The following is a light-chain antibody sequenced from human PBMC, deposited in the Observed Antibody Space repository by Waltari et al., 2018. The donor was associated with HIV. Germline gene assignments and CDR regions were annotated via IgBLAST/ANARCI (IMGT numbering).Light chain of an antibody. CDR1: SSNVGSTT. CDR2: NTD. J-gene: IGLJ1*01. V-gene: IGLV1-44*01. CDR3: AVWDDSLNAYV. Sequence: QSVLTQPPSSSGTPGQRLTISCSGNSSNVGSTTVTWYQHLPGAAPKLLILNTDERPSGVPDRFSGSKSGTSASLAISGLQSEDEADYYCAVWDDSLNAYVFGTGTTVTVL.